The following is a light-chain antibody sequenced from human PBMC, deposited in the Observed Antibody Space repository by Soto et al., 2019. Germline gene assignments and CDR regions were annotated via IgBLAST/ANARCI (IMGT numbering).Light chain of an antibody. V-gene: IGLV2-14*03. CDR1: SSELGDYNY. CDR3: TSYTTTGTYV. CDR2: DVI. Sequence: QSVLTQPASVSGSPGQSITISCTGASSELGDYNYVSWYQQHLGKAPKLMIYDVISRPSGFSDRFSGSKSGNTASLTISGLQAEDEADYYCTSYTTTGTYVFATGTKVTV. J-gene: IGLJ1*01.